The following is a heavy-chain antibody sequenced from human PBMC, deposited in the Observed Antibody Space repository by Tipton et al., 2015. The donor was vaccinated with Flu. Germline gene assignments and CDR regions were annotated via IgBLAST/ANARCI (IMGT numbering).Heavy chain of an antibody. V-gene: IGHV4-59*11. CDR1: GGSISNHY. CDR2: MFHSGTT. J-gene: IGHJ5*02. D-gene: IGHD3-10*01. Sequence: TLSLTCSVSGGSISNHYWSWIRQPPGKGLEWIGYMFHSGTTNYNPSLKSRVTISVDTSKNQFSLRLRTVTAADTAVYYCARGGGWFGDPLSTWFDPWGQGTLVTVSS. CDR3: ARGGGWFGDPLSTWFDP.